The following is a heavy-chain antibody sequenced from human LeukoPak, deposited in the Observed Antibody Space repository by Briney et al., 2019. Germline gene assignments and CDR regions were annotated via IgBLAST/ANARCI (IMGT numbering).Heavy chain of an antibody. CDR3: ARGGLIVTTVTYYYYMDV. CDR1: GLTFSSYW. Sequence: HPGGSLRLSCAASGLTFSSYWMHWVRQAPGKGLVWVSGIISDGSSTKYADSVKGRFTISRDNAKNTLYLQMNSLRDEDTALYYCARGGLIVTTVTYYYYMDVWGKGTTVSVSS. CDR2: IISDGSST. J-gene: IGHJ6*03. D-gene: IGHD5-12*01. V-gene: IGHV3-74*03.